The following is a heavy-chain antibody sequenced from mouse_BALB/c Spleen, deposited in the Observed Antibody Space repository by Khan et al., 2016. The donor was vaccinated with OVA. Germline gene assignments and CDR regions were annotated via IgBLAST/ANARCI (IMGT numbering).Heavy chain of an antibody. CDR3: VYYGAYHGYVGWFAY. D-gene: IGHD2-9*01. CDR2: INPSSGDT. V-gene: IGHV1-4*01. Sequence: QVQLKESGAELARPGASVKMSCKASGYTFTSYKIHWIKKRPGQGLEWIGYINPSSGDTYYNQKFKDKATLTTDKSSTTAYLQLSSLTSEDSAVXYAVYYGAYHGYVGWFAYWGQGTLVTVSA. J-gene: IGHJ3*01. CDR1: GYTFTSYK.